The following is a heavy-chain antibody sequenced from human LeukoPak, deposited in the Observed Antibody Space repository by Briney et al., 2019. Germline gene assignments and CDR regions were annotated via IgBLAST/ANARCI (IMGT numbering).Heavy chain of an antibody. D-gene: IGHD6-13*01. V-gene: IGHV1-69*06. CDR3: ARTASTLIAAAAY. Sequence: ASVKVSCKASGGTFSSYAISWVRQAPGQGLEWMGGIIPIFGTANYAQKFQGRVTITADKSTSTAYMELSSLRSEDTAGDYCARTASTLIAAAAYWGQVTMVNISS. J-gene: IGHJ4*02. CDR2: IIPIFGTA. CDR1: GGTFSSYA.